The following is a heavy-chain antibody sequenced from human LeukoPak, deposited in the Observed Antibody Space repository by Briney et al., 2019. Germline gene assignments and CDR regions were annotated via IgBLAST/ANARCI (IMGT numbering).Heavy chain of an antibody. CDR3: ATLRDGGGNYPLFDN. D-gene: IGHD4-23*01. J-gene: IGHJ4*02. Sequence: SETLSLTCAVYGGSFSGYYWSWIRQPPGKGLEWIGEINHSGSTNYNPSLKSRVTISVDTSKNQFSLKLTSVTAADTAVYYCATLRDGGGNYPLFDNWGQGALVTVSA. V-gene: IGHV4-34*01. CDR2: INHSGST. CDR1: GGSFSGYY.